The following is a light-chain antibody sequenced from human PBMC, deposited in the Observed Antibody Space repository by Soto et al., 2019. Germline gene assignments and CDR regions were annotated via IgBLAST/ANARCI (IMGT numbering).Light chain of an antibody. Sequence: DIQMTQSPSSLSASVGDRVTITCQASQDISNSLSWYQQKPGKAPKLLIYGAFELETGVPSRFSGSGYGTDFTFTISSLQPEDIGTYYCQQYDNLPYTFGQGTKLESK. V-gene: IGKV1-33*01. CDR2: GAF. CDR1: QDISNS. J-gene: IGKJ2*01. CDR3: QQYDNLPYT.